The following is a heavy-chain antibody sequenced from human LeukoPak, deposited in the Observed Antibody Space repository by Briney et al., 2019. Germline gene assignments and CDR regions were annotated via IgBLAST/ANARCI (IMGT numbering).Heavy chain of an antibody. D-gene: IGHD4-23*01. Sequence: GGSLRLSCAASGFMFSNYGMHWVRQAPGKGLEWVAVIWYDGNNKYYADSVKGRFTISRDNSKNTLSLEMNSLRAEDTAVYYCARDRSSRTVVSPVDYWGQGTLVTVSS. CDR2: IWYDGNNK. V-gene: IGHV3-33*01. J-gene: IGHJ4*02. CDR1: GFMFSNYG. CDR3: ARDRSSRTVVSPVDY.